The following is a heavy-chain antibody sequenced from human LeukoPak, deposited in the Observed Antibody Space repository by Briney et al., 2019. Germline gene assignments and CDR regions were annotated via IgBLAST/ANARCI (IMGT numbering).Heavy chain of an antibody. Sequence: GRSQRLSCAASGFTFSSYAMHWVRQAPGKGLEWVAIISYDGSNKYYADSLKGRFTISRDNSKNTLSLQMNSLRAEDTAVYYCARDPSMDVWGQGTTVTVSS. J-gene: IGHJ6*02. CDR1: GFTFSSYA. CDR2: ISYDGSNK. V-gene: IGHV3-30-3*01. CDR3: ARDPSMDV.